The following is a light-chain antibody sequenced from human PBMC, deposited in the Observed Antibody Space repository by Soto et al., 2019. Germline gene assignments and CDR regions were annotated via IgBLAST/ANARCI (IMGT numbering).Light chain of an antibody. J-gene: IGLJ1*01. CDR1: SSDVGGYNY. V-gene: IGLV2-11*01. Sequence: QSALTQPRSVSGSPGQSVTISCTGTSSDVGGYNYVSWYHQYPGKAPKLMIYEVSKRPSRVPDRFSGSKSGNTASLTISGVQAEDEADYYCCSYAGSPYVFGTGTKLTVL. CDR3: CSYAGSPYV. CDR2: EVS.